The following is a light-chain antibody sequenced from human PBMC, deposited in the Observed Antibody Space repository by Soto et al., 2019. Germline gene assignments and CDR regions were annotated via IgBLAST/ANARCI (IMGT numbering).Light chain of an antibody. V-gene: IGLV2-14*01. Sequence: QSALTQPASVSGCPGQSITISCTGTSSDVGGYNYVSWYQHHPGKAPKLMIYEVSNRPSGVSYRFSGSKSGNTASLTISGLQAEDEADYYCNSYTGSGIVFGTGTKVTVL. J-gene: IGLJ1*01. CDR2: EVS. CDR1: SSDVGGYNY. CDR3: NSYTGSGIV.